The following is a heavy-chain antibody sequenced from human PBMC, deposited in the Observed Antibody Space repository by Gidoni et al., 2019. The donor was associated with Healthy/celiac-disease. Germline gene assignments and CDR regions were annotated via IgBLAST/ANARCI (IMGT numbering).Heavy chain of an antibody. CDR3: ARDLGVGTTPYFDY. V-gene: IGHV3-33*08. CDR2: IWYDGSNK. Sequence: QVQLVESGGGVVQPGGSLRLPCAASGFTFSSYGMHWVRQAPGKGLEWVAVIWYDGSNKYYADSVKGRFTISRDNSKNTLYLQMNSLRAEDTAVYYCARDLGVGTTPYFDYWGQGTLVTVSS. CDR1: GFTFSSYG. D-gene: IGHD3-16*01. J-gene: IGHJ4*02.